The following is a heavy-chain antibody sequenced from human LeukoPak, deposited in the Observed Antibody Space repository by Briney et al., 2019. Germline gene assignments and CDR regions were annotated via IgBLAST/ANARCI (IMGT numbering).Heavy chain of an antibody. Sequence: GGSLRLSCAASGFTFSSYGMSWVRQAPGKGLEWVSSISSSSSYIYYADSVKGRFTISRDNAKNSLYLQMNSLRAEDTAVYYCARTGRYYDILTGYQFFDYWGQGTLVTVSS. CDR1: GFTFSSYG. D-gene: IGHD3-9*01. J-gene: IGHJ4*02. CDR3: ARTGRYYDILTGYQFFDY. CDR2: ISSSSSYI. V-gene: IGHV3-21*01.